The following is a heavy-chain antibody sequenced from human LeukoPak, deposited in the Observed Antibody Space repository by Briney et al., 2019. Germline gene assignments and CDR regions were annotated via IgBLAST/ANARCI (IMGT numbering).Heavy chain of an antibody. Sequence: SQTLSLTCAVSGDSVSSNIATWNWIRQSPSRGLEWLGRTYYRSKWYNDYAVSVKSRITINPDTSKNQFSLQLNSVTPEDTAVYYCARDPVAGTGWFDPWGQGTLVTVSS. D-gene: IGHD6-19*01. J-gene: IGHJ5*02. CDR3: ARDPVAGTGWFDP. V-gene: IGHV6-1*01. CDR2: TYYRSKWYN. CDR1: GDSVSSNIAT.